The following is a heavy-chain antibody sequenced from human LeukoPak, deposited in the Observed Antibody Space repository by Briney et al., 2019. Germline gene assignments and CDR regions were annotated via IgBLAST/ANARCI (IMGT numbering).Heavy chain of an antibody. CDR3: AKQPSALAGTYDY. V-gene: IGHV3-23*01. D-gene: IGHD6-19*01. J-gene: IGHJ4*02. Sequence: PGGSLRLSCTASGFTFSRSAMSWVRQPPGEGLEGVSAISGSGGGTYYADSVKGRFTISRDNSKNTLYLRMNSLRAEDTAVYYCAKQPSALAGTYDYWGQGTLVTVSS. CDR2: ISGSGGGT. CDR1: GFTFSRSA.